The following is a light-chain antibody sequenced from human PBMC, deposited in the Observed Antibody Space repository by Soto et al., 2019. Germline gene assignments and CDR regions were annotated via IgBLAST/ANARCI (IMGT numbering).Light chain of an antibody. J-gene: IGKJ4*01. CDR2: EAS. CDR1: QSVGTN. Sequence: EIVLTQSPATLSLSPGERATLSCRASQSVGTNFAWYQQKPGQAPGLLIYEASTRATGIPARFSGSGSGTDSTLTISSLEPEDFAVYYCRQHSNWPLTFGGGTKVDIK. CDR3: RQHSNWPLT. V-gene: IGKV3-11*01.